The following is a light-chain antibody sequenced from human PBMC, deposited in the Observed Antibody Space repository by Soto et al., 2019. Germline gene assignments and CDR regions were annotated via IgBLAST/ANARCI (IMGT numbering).Light chain of an antibody. CDR3: QQFNSYTPYT. V-gene: IGKV1-13*02. Sequence: AIHLTHSPSSLSASVGDRVTITCRSRQGISSALAWYQQKPGKAPKLLIYDASSLEDGVPSRFSGSGSGTDFTLTISSLQPEDFATYYCQQFNSYTPYTFGQGTKLEIK. J-gene: IGKJ2*01. CDR1: QGISSA. CDR2: DAS.